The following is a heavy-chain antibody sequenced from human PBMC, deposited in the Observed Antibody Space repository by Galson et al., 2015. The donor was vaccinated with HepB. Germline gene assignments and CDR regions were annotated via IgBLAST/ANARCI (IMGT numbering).Heavy chain of an antibody. D-gene: IGHD6-19*01. Sequence: FSGFYYVWIRQSPEKGLEWIGEIHHSGRTNYNPSLRSRVTISIDTSANQFFLQLTSVTAADTAMYYCARGGQWQEFWGQGTLVTVSS. CDR1: FSGFY. V-gene: IGHV4-34*01. CDR3: ARGGQWQEF. J-gene: IGHJ4*02. CDR2: IHHSGRT.